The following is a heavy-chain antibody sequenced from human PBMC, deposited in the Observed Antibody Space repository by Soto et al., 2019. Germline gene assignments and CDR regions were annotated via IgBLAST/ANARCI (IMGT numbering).Heavy chain of an antibody. D-gene: IGHD3-16*02. CDR1: DSYISSGDYY. CDR2: IHNSGTT. Sequence: PLSLTYTVSDSYISSGDYYWSWIRQHPGKGLEWIGYIHNSGTTYYIPPLKSRVTISVDTSKNQLSLKLTSVTAADTAVYYCARGVTFGGVIAPRFDPWGQGALVTVSS. J-gene: IGHJ5*02. V-gene: IGHV4-31*03. CDR3: ARGVTFGGVIAPRFDP.